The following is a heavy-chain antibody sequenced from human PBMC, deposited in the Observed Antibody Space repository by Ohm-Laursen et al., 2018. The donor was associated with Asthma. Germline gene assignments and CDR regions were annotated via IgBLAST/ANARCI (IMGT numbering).Heavy chain of an antibody. V-gene: IGHV3-23*01. Sequence: SLRLSCAASGFTFSSYAMSWVRQAPGKGLEWVSAISGSGGSTYYADSVKGRFTISRDNSKNTLYLQMNSLRAEDTAVYYCAKDQAYYDFWSGYYGGMDVWGQGTTVTVSS. CDR2: ISGSGGST. J-gene: IGHJ6*02. CDR1: GFTFSSYA. D-gene: IGHD3-3*01. CDR3: AKDQAYYDFWSGYYGGMDV.